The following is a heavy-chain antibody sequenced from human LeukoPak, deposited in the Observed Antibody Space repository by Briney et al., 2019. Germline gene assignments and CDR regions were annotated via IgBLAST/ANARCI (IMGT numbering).Heavy chain of an antibody. CDR2: ISFYNGDT. Sequence: ASVKVSCKASGLSLTHDGISWVRQAPGQGLVWMGWISFYNGDTLYAQNFQGRLTVTADTSTSTAYMELTSLTSDDTAIYFCARSYGLEADYWGRGTLVTVSS. CDR1: GLSLTHDG. J-gene: IGHJ4*02. V-gene: IGHV1-18*01. D-gene: IGHD3-16*02. CDR3: ARSYGLEADY.